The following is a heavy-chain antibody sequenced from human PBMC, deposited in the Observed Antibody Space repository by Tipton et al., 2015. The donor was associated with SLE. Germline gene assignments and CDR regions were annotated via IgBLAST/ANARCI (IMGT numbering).Heavy chain of an antibody. Sequence: TLFLTCTVSGDTIDGNTYFWDWIRQPPGKGLMLIGSISYSGATSYNPSLKSRVTISVDTSKNHFSLSLISVTAADTAVYYCARLTPWGYDYWGPGMLVTVSS. CDR2: ISYSGAT. J-gene: IGHJ4*02. CDR3: ARLTPWGYDY. D-gene: IGHD7-27*01. V-gene: IGHV4-39*07. CDR1: GDTIDGNTYF.